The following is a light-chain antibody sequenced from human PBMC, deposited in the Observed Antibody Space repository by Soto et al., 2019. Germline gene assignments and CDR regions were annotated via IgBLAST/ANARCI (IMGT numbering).Light chain of an antibody. Sequence: DFQMTQSPSSVSASVGDRVTITCRASQYISSWLAWYQQKPGKAPKLLIYKASSLESGVPSRFSGSGSGTEFTLTISSLQPDDFATYYCQQYNSQRTFGQGTKVEIK. J-gene: IGKJ1*01. CDR1: QYISSW. V-gene: IGKV1-5*03. CDR3: QQYNSQRT. CDR2: KAS.